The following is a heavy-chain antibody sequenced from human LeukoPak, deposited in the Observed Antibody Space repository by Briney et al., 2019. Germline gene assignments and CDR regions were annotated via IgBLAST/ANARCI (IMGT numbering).Heavy chain of an antibody. D-gene: IGHD6-13*01. CDR3: AREVGSSWYYFGY. J-gene: IGHJ4*02. Sequence: GGSLRLSCAASGFTFSSYSMNWVRQAPGKGLEWVSYISSSSSTIYYADSVKGRFTISRDNAKNSLYLQMNSLRAEDTAVYYCAREVGSSWYYFGYWGQGTLVTVSS. CDR2: ISSSSSTI. CDR1: GFTFSSYS. V-gene: IGHV3-48*01.